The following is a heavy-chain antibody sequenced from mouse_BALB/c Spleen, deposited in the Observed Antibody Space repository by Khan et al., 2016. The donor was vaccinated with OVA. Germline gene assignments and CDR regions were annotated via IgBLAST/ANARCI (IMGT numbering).Heavy chain of an antibody. D-gene: IGHD1-2*01. CDR3: ARTARIKY. CDR2: ISYSGST. Sequence: EVQLQESGPGLVKPSQSLSLTCTVTGYSITSGYGWNWIRQFPGNKLEWMGYISYSGSTTYNPSLPSRIPITRDTSKNQFFLQFNSVTTEATATYYCARTARIKYWGQGTTLTGSS. J-gene: IGHJ2*01. V-gene: IGHV3-2*02. CDR1: GYSITSGYG.